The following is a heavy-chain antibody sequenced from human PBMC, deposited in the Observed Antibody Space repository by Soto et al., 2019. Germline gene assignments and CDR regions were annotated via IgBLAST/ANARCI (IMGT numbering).Heavy chain of an antibody. Sequence: QVHLVQSGAEVKEPGASVKVSCKASGYAFTTYDVNWVRQAAGQGLEWMGWMNTHTDDTGYAQKFQGRVTMTRNTSINTAYMELTSRTSDDGAVYYCVRAQLGGYFDLWGQGTLLTVSS. J-gene: IGHJ5*02. V-gene: IGHV1-8*01. D-gene: IGHD1-1*01. CDR1: GYAFTTYD. CDR3: VRAQLGGYFDL. CDR2: MNTHTDDT.